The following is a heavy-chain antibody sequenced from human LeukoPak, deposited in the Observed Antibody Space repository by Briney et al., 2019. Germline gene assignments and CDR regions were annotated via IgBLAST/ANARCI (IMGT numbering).Heavy chain of an antibody. D-gene: IGHD6-19*01. J-gene: IGHJ3*02. CDR3: ARHAKYNNDWYPYEAFDI. CDR1: GGSISSGGYY. Sequence: PSETLSLTCTVSGGSISSGGYYWSWIRQPPGKGLEWIGYIYDSGNTNYNPSLKSRVTMSVDTSKKQFSLRLSSVTAADTAVYFCARHAKYNNDWYPYEAFDIWGQGTMVTVSS. CDR2: IYDSGNT. V-gene: IGHV4-61*08.